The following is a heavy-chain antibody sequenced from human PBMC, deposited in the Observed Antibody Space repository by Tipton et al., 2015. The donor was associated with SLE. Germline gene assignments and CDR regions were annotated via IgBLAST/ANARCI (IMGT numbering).Heavy chain of an antibody. D-gene: IGHD3-3*01. CDR2: VNYRTT. CDR3: ARGFYYDFSSAYYNEEGHRTYYFDF. V-gene: IGHV4-39*07. J-gene: IGHJ4*02. Sequence: LRLSCTVSGGSINNKDYFWGWIRQPPGKGLEWIGTVNYRTTHYNPSLRSRVGISLDTSRDQLSLKVTSVTAADTAIYYCARGFYYDFSSAYYNEEGHRTYYFDFWGQGTLVTVSS. CDR1: GGSINNKDYF.